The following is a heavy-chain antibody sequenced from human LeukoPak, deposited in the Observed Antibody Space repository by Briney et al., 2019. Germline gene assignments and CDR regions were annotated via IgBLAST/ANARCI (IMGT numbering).Heavy chain of an antibody. D-gene: IGHD6-19*01. V-gene: IGHV1-2*02. CDR3: AREGEVGAVAGMGPYYYYYYMDV. Sequence: GASVKISCKASGYTFTGYYMHWVRQAPGQGLEWMGWINPNSGGTNYAQKFQGRVTMTRDTSISTAYMELSRLRSDDTAVYYCAREGEVGAVAGMGPYYYYYYMDVWGKGTTVTISS. CDR2: INPNSGGT. J-gene: IGHJ6*03. CDR1: GYTFTGYY.